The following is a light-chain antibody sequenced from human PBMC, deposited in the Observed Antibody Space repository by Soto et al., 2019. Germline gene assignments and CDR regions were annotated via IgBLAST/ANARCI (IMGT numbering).Light chain of an antibody. V-gene: IGKV4-1*01. CDR2: WAS. J-gene: IGKJ2*01. Sequence: DIVMTQSPDSLAESLGETATINCKSSQSVLYSPNNKNYLAWYQQKPGQPPKLLIYWASTRESGVPDRFSGSGSGTDFTLTISRLQAEDVAVYYCQQYYSTPYTFGQGTNLEI. CDR3: QQYYSTPYT. CDR1: QSVLYSPNNKNY.